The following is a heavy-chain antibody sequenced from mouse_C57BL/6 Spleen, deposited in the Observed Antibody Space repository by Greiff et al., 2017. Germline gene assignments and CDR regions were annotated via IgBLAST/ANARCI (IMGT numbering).Heavy chain of an antibody. Sequence: DVKLQESGPGLVKPSQSLSLTCSVTGYSITSGYYWNWIRQFPGNKLEWMGYISYDGSNNYNPSLKNRISITRATSKNQFFLKLNSVTTEDTATYYCARDHGYSNYWFAYWGQGTLVTVSA. CDR2: ISYDGSN. CDR3: ARDHGYSNYWFAY. J-gene: IGHJ3*01. V-gene: IGHV3-6*01. CDR1: GYSITSGYY. D-gene: IGHD2-5*01.